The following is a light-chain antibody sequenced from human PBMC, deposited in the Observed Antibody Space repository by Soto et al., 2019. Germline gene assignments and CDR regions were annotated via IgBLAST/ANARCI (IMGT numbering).Light chain of an antibody. V-gene: IGLV1-47*01. CDR2: RHD. Sequence: QSVLTQAPSASGTRGQRVTISCSGSTSNIGRNHVYWYQHLPGASPKLLIYRHDLRPSGVPDRFSGSKSGTSASLAIRGLQSEDEAMYYCAAWDDTLSGVVFGGGTKLTVL. J-gene: IGLJ3*02. CDR1: TSNIGRNH. CDR3: AAWDDTLSGVV.